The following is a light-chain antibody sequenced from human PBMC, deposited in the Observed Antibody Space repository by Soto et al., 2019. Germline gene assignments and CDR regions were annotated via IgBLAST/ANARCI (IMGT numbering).Light chain of an antibody. Sequence: EIALTQSPDPMSLSPGEISTCSCRAIQSVTTYLAWYQQKPGQAPRLLIYDASNRATGIPARFSGSGSGTDFTLTISSLEPEDFAVYYCQQRSNWPPLISFGQGTRLEI. CDR1: QSVTTY. J-gene: IGKJ5*01. CDR2: DAS. V-gene: IGKV3-11*01. CDR3: QQRSNWPPLIS.